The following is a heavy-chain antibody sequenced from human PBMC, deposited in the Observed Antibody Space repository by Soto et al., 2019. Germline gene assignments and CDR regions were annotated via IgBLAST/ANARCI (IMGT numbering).Heavy chain of an antibody. CDR2: LKDRSQNYAT. Sequence: EVQLVESGGDLVQPGGSARLSCAASGFSVSGWYMDWVLQAPGKGLEWVARLKDRSQNYATEYAASVKGRFTVARHPSQNSIFLQMNRLKIEDTAVYYCARVGVSRWLDSWGKGTLVPVS. J-gene: IGHJ5*01. D-gene: IGHD1-26*01. CDR3: ARVGVSRWLDS. V-gene: IGHV3-72*01. CDR1: GFSVSGWY.